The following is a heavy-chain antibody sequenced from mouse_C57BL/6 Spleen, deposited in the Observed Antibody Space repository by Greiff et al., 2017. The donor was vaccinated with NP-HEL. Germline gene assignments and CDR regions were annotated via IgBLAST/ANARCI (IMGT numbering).Heavy chain of an antibody. Sequence: QVQLQQPGTELVKPGASVKLSCKASGYTFTSYWMHWVKQRPGQGLEWIGNINPSNGGTNYNEKFKSKATLTVDKSSSTAYMQLSSLTSEDSAVYYCAREGVYYGYDGGRFAYWGQGTLVTVSA. CDR3: AREGVYYGYDGGRFAY. J-gene: IGHJ3*01. V-gene: IGHV1-53*01. D-gene: IGHD2-2*01. CDR1: GYTFTSYW. CDR2: INPSNGGT.